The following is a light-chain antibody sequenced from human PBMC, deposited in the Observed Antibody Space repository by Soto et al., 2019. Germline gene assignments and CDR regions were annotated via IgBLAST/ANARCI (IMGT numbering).Light chain of an antibody. CDR2: EVS. J-gene: IGLJ2*01. V-gene: IGLV2-18*02. CDR3: SSYTSSSTVV. CDR1: SSDVGSYNR. Sequence: QSALTQPPSVSGSPGQSVTISCTGTSSDVGSYNRVSWYQQPPGTAPKLMIYEVSNRPSGVPDRFSWSKSGNTASLTISGRQAEDEAEDYCSSYTSSSTVVFGGGTKLTVL.